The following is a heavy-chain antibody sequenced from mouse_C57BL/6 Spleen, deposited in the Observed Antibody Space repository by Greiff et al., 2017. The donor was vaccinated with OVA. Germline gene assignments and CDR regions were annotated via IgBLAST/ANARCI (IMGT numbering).Heavy chain of an antibody. D-gene: IGHD1-3*01. J-gene: IGHJ2*01. V-gene: IGHV5-4*01. Sequence: EVQLVESGGGLVKPGGSLKLSCAASGFTFSSYAMSWVRQTPEKRLEWVATISDGGSYTYYPDNVKGRFTISRDNAKNNLYLQMSHLKSEDTAMYYCAREGVYRSFDYWGQGTTLTVSS. CDR2: ISDGGSYT. CDR1: GFTFSSYA. CDR3: AREGVYRSFDY.